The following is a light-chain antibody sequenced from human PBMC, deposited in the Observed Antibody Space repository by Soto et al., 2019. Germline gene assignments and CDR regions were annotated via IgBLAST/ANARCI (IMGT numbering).Light chain of an antibody. J-gene: IGLJ1*01. V-gene: IGLV2-8*01. CDR2: EVV. CDR1: SSDIGTYDS. Sequence: QSALTQPPSASGSPGQSATISCTGASSDIGTYDSVSWYQQQAGKAPKLIIYEVVKRPSGVPDRFSGSKSGNIASLTVSGLQAEDEADYYCSSYAGRDVYVFGTGTKVTVL. CDR3: SSYAGRDVYV.